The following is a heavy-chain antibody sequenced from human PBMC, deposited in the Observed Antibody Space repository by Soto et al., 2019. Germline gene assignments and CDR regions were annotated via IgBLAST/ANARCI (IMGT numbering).Heavy chain of an antibody. J-gene: IGHJ6*02. CDR1: GCTFTISA. D-gene: IGHD3-22*01. CDR2: IVVGSGNT. CDR3: AADYYYDSSGYYRYGYYCMDV. V-gene: IGHV1-58*01. Sequence: SVKVSCKASGCTFTISAVQWVRQARGQRLEWIGWIVVGSGNTNYAQKFQERVTITRDMSTSTAYMELSSLRSEDTAVYYCAADYYYDSSGYYRYGYYCMDVCGQGTTVTVP.